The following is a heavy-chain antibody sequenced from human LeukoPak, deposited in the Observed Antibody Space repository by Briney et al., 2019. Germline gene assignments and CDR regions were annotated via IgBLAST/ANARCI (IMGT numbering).Heavy chain of an antibody. CDR3: AGDIEMAEKESYGMDV. J-gene: IGHJ6*04. CDR2: INPNSGGT. V-gene: IGHV1-2*02. Sequence: ASVKVSCKASGYTFTGYYMHWVRQAPGQGLEWMGWINPNSGGTNYAQKFQGRVTMTRDTSISTAYMELSRLRSDDTAVYYCAGDIEMAEKESYGMDVWGKGTTVTVSS. D-gene: IGHD5-24*01. CDR1: GYTFTGYY.